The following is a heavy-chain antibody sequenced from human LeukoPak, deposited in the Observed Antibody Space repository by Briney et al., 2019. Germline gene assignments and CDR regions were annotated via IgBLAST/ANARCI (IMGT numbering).Heavy chain of an antibody. CDR1: GYSFISYG. D-gene: IGHD5-18*01. CDR3: AREASGYKYGRVQHYYGMDI. J-gene: IGHJ6*02. CDR2: IHSSGGNT. V-gene: IGHV1-46*01. Sequence: GASVKVSCKASGYSFISYGISWVRQAPGQGLEWMGIIHSSGGNTDYAQKFQGRVTMTRDTYTSTVYMELRSLRSEDTAVYYCAREASGYKYGRVQHYYGMDIWGQGTTVTVSS.